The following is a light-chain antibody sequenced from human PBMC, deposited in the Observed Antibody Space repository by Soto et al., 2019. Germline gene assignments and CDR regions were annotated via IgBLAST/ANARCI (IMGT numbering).Light chain of an antibody. CDR2: AAS. CDR3: QQYGTSLAWT. CDR1: QSINNY. V-gene: IGKV3-20*01. J-gene: IGKJ1*01. Sequence: EVALTQSPATLSVSPGEGATLSCRASQSINNYLAWYQQKPGQAPRLLIYAASSRATGIPDRFSGSGSGTDFTLTISRLEPEDFAVYYCQQYGTSLAWTFGQGTKVDIK.